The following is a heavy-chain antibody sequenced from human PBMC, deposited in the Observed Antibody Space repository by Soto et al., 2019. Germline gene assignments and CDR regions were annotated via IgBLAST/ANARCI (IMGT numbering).Heavy chain of an antibody. CDR1: GGSFSGYY. V-gene: IGHV4-34*01. J-gene: IGHJ6*01. CDR3: ARIARWKTQDTMDV. CDR2: INHSGST. D-gene: IGHD1-1*01. Sequence: QVQLQQWGAGLLKPSETLSLTCAVYGGSFSGYYWSWIRQPPGKGLEWIGEINHSGSTNYNPSLNRRVNISVDTSKNQFSLKLSSVTAAGTAVYYCARIARWKTQDTMDVWGQETTVTVSS.